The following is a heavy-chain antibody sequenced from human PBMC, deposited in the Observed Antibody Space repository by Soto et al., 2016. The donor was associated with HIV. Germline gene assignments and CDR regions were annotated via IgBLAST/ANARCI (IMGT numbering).Heavy chain of an antibody. J-gene: IGHJ3*01. CDR1: GFMFSSSA. V-gene: IGHV1-58*02. CDR2: IVVGSGDT. CDR3: GALSPRATYYYDTSVEGAFDL. D-gene: IGHD3-22*01. Sequence: QLVQSGPDVKKPGTSVKVSCKASGFMFSSSAIQWVRQARGQRLEWIGWIVVGSGDTNYAQKFHKRVTISRDVSRSTVYMELSSLRSEDTAVYYCGALSPRATYYYDTSVEGAFDLWGQGTMVTVS.